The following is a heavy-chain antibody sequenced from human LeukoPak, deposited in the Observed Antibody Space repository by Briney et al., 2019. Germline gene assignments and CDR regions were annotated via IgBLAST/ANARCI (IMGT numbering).Heavy chain of an antibody. Sequence: GGSLRLSCAASGFTVSSSYMNWVRQAPGKGLEWVSVIYSTGRTEYAESVKGRFTISRDKSKNTLFLEMSSLRAEDTAVYYCATNLDTAIATSFDCWGQGTLVTVSS. CDR2: IYSTGRT. CDR3: ATNLDTAIATSFDC. V-gene: IGHV3-53*01. J-gene: IGHJ4*02. D-gene: IGHD5-18*01. CDR1: GFTVSSSY.